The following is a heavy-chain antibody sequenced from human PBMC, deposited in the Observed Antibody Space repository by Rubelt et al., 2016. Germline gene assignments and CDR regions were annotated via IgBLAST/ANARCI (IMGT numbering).Heavy chain of an antibody. CDR2: ISWNSGSI. V-gene: IGHV3-9*01. J-gene: IGHJ4*02. CDR1: YD. Sequence: YDMHWVRQAPGKGLEWVSGISWNSGSIGYADSVKGRFTISRDNAKNSLYLQMTSLRTEDTALYYCAKDPTPDPYGSGSYYNVGQDYWGQGTLVTVSS. CDR3: AKDPTPDPYGSGSYYNVGQDY. D-gene: IGHD3-10*01.